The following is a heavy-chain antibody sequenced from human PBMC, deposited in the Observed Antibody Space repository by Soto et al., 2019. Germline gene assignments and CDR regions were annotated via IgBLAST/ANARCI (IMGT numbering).Heavy chain of an antibody. J-gene: IGHJ4*02. CDR1: GFTFSSYS. Sequence: EVQLVESGGGLVKPGGSLRLSCAASGFTFSSYSMVWVRQAPEKGLEWVSAIGGSCGHIYYADSLKGRFTISRDNAKNSLYMQMNSLRVDDTAVYYCARTNGDYSNYFDYWGQGTLVTVSS. CDR2: IGGSCGHI. CDR3: ARTNGDYSNYFDY. D-gene: IGHD2-8*01. V-gene: IGHV3-21*01.